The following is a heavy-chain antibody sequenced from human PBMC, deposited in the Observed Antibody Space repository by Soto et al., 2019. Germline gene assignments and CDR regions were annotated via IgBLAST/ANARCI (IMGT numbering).Heavy chain of an antibody. J-gene: IGHJ6*02. CDR1: GYTLTELS. CDR2: FDPEDGET. D-gene: IGHD3-9*01. CDR3: ATDSGTGYNFYGMDV. Sequence: ASVKVSCKVSGYTLTELSMHWVRQAPGKGLEWMGRFDPEDGETIYAQKFQGRVTMTEDISIDTAYMKLSSLRSEDTAMYYCATDSGTGYNFYGMDVWGQGTTVTVSS. V-gene: IGHV1-24*01.